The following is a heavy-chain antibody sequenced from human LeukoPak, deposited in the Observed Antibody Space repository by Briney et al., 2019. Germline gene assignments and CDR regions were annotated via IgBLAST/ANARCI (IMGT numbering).Heavy chain of an antibody. CDR1: GGSISSGSYY. CDR2: IYTSGST. D-gene: IGHD3-16*01. CDR3: ARMIRSRLGYYYYGMDV. Sequence: SQTLSLTCTISGGSISSGSYYWSWIRQPAGKGLEWIGRIYTSGSTYYNPSLKSRVTISVDTSKNQFSLKLSSVTAADTAVYYCARMIRSRLGYYYYGMDVWGQGTTVTVSS. J-gene: IGHJ6*02. V-gene: IGHV4-61*02.